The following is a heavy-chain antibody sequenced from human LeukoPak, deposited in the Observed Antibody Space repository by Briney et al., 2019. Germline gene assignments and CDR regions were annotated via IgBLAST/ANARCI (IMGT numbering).Heavy chain of an antibody. J-gene: IGHJ4*02. CDR1: GYTFTGYY. CDR3: ARDYYDSSGYYYLLLYYFDY. V-gene: IGHV1-2*02. D-gene: IGHD3-22*01. CDR2: INPNSGGT. Sequence: ASVKVSCKASGYTFTGYYMHWVRQAPGQGLEWMGWINPNSGGTNYAQKFQGRVTMTRDTSISTAYMELGRPRSDDTAVYYCARDYYDSSGYYYLLLYYFDYWGQGTLVTVSS.